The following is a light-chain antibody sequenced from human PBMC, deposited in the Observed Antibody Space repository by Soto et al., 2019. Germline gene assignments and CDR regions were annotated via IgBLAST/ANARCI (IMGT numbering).Light chain of an antibody. V-gene: IGKV1-39*01. CDR2: ATS. J-gene: IGKJ5*01. CDR1: RTIDNY. CDR3: QQSYNTPIT. Sequence: DIQMTQSQSSLSASLGDRVTITCRASRTIDNYLNWYQQKPGRAPELLVYATSSLQSGVPSRFTGGGSGTHFTLTISGLQPEDFATYFCQQSYNTPITFGQGTQLEIK.